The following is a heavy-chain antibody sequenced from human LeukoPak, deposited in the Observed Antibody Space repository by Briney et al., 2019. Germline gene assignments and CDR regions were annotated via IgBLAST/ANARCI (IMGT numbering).Heavy chain of an antibody. Sequence: PSETLSLTCAVYGGSFSGYYWSWIRQPPGKGLEWIGEINHSGSTNYNPSLKSRVTISVDTSKNQFSLKLSSVTAADTAVYYCARGPRYSSGWYRWGRTWFDPWGQGTLVTVSS. CDR3: ARGPRYSSGWYRWGRTWFDP. D-gene: IGHD6-19*01. CDR2: INHSGST. CDR1: GGSFSGYY. J-gene: IGHJ5*02. V-gene: IGHV4-34*01.